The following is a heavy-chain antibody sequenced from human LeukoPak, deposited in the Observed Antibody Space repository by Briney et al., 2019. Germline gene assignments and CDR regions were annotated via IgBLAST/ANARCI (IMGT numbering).Heavy chain of an antibody. V-gene: IGHV1-18*01. CDR3: ARALSRWGSSWSLPPGY. CDR1: GYTFTSYG. J-gene: IGHJ4*02. D-gene: IGHD6-13*01. Sequence: ASVKVSCKASGYTFTSYGISWVRQAPGQGLEWMGWISAYNGNTNYAQKLQGRVTMTTDTSTSTAYMELRSLRSDDTAVYYCARALSRWGSSWSLPPGYWGQGTLVTVSS. CDR2: ISAYNGNT.